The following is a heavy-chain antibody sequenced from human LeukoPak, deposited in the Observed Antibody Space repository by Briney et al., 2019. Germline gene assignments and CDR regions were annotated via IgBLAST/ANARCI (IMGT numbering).Heavy chain of an antibody. Sequence: PSETLSLTCTVSGGSISNKYWSWIRQPPGKGLEWIGYIYYSGSTNYNPSLKSRVTILVDTSKNQVSLKLSSVSAADTAVYYCARADSGYDPFDYWGQGTLVTVSS. D-gene: IGHD5-12*01. CDR3: ARADSGYDPFDY. CDR2: IYYSGST. J-gene: IGHJ4*02. CDR1: GGSISNKY. V-gene: IGHV4-59*01.